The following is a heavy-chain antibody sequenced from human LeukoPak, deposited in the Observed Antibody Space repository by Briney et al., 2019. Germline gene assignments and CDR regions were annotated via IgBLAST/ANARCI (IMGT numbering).Heavy chain of an antibody. J-gene: IGHJ5*02. D-gene: IGHD2-2*01. V-gene: IGHV1-69*04. Sequence: SVKVSCNASGGTFSSYAISWVRQAPGQGLEWMGRIIPILGIANYAQKFQGRVTITADKSTSTAYMELSSLRSEDTAVYYCARDESHCSSTSCYQSWFDPWGQGTLVTVSS. CDR2: IIPILGIA. CDR3: ARDESHCSSTSCYQSWFDP. CDR1: GGTFSSYA.